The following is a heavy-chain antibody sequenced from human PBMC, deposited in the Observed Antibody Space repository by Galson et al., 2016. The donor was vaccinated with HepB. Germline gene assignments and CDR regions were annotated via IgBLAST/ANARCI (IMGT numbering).Heavy chain of an antibody. Sequence: SLRLSCAASKFTSSSYGMSWIRQAPGKGLEWVSCFVDNHDRTYYARPVSGRFTISRDKSRDTLHLQMDSLRVEDTAIYYCVKEGVGAARAFAYWGQGALVTVSS. CDR2: FVDNHDRT. CDR1: KFTSSSYG. D-gene: IGHD6-6*01. V-gene: IGHV3-23*01. J-gene: IGHJ4*02. CDR3: VKEGVGAARAFAY.